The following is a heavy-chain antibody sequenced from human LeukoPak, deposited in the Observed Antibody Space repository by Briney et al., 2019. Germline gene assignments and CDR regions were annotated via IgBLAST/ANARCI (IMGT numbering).Heavy chain of an antibody. J-gene: IGHJ3*02. V-gene: IGHV4-34*01. CDR2: INHSGST. CDR1: GGSFSGYY. D-gene: IGHD5-12*01. Sequence: SETLSLTCAVYGGSFSGYYWSWIRQPPGKGLEWIGEINHSGSTNYNPSLKGRVTISVDTSKNQFSLKLSSVTAADTAVYYCARGGDYDLAFDIWGQGTMVTVSS. CDR3: ARGGDYDLAFDI.